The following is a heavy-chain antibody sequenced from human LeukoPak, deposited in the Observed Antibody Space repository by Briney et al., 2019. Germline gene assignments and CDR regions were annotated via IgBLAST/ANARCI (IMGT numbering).Heavy chain of an antibody. V-gene: IGHV4-34*01. CDR3: ARHSIASDGARLFDY. D-gene: IGHD2-21*01. Sequence: KTSETLSLTCAVYGGSFSGYYWSWIRQPPGKGLEWIGEINHSGSTNYNPSLKSRVTISVDTSKNRFSLKLTSVTAADTAVYYCARHSIASDGARLFDYWGRGTLVTVSS. CDR2: INHSGST. J-gene: IGHJ4*02. CDR1: GGSFSGYY.